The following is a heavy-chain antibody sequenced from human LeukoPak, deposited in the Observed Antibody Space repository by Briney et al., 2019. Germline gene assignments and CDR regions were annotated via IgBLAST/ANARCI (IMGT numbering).Heavy chain of an antibody. CDR3: ASTYGSGSLNPRFDY. CDR2: IYYSGST. V-gene: IGHV4-59*01. J-gene: IGHJ4*02. D-gene: IGHD3-10*01. Sequence: SETLSLTCTVSGGSISSYYWSWIRQPPGKGLEWIGYIYYSGSTNYNPSLKSRVTISVDTSKNQFSLKLSSVTAADTAVYYCASTYGSGSLNPRFDYWGQGTLVTVSS. CDR1: GGSISSYY.